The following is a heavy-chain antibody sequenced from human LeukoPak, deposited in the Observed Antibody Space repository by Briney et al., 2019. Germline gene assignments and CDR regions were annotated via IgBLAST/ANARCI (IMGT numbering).Heavy chain of an antibody. V-gene: IGHV3-53*01. CDR2: IYNDANT. CDR3: ARDREVVTAKAQMDV. Sequence: PGGSLRPSCAVSGFTVSTNHMSWVRQAPGKGLEWVSVIYNDANTYYTDSVKGRFTISRDNSKDTVFLQMNSLRAEDTAVYYCARDREVVTAKAQMDVWGKGTTVTVSS. CDR1: GFTVSTNH. J-gene: IGHJ6*04. D-gene: IGHD2-21*02.